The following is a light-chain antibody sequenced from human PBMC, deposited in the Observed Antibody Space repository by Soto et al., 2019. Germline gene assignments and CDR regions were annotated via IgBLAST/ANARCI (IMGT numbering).Light chain of an antibody. Sequence: DIQMTQAPSSLSASVGDRVTITCRASQSISRYVNWYQQKPRKAPRLLIFAASSLQGGVPSRFSGSGSGTDFTLTISSLQPEDFATYYCQHTYNSPFTFGPGTKVYIK. V-gene: IGKV1-39*01. CDR1: QSISRY. J-gene: IGKJ3*01. CDR3: QHTYNSPFT. CDR2: AAS.